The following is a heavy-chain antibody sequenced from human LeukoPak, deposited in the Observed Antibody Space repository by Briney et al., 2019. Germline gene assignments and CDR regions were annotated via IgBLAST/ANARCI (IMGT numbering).Heavy chain of an antibody. J-gene: IGHJ4*02. D-gene: IGHD5-12*01. CDR3: ARSPKNVAYNSGLDYFDF. CDR2: IYPGDSDT. Sequence: GESLKISCKGSGYSFTSYWIGWVRQMPGKGLEWMGIIYPGDSDTRYSPSFQGQVTISADKSISTAYLQWSSLKASDTAMFYCARSPKNVAYNSGLDYFDFWGQGTLVTVSS. CDR1: GYSFTSYW. V-gene: IGHV5-51*01.